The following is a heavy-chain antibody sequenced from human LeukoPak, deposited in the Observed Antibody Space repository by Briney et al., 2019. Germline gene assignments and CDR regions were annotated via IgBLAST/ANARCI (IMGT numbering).Heavy chain of an antibody. CDR3: AKDRVSGDGYNSLDY. CDR2: ISGPADVT. CDR1: GFTFRSSA. J-gene: IGHJ4*02. D-gene: IGHD5-24*01. V-gene: IGHV3-23*01. Sequence: SGGSLRLPCAASGFTFRSSAMSWVRQVPGKGLEGVSDISGPADVTTYADSEKGRFTISRDNSKNTVFLQMDSLRAEDTAVYYCAKDRVSGDGYNSLDYWGQGTLVTVSS.